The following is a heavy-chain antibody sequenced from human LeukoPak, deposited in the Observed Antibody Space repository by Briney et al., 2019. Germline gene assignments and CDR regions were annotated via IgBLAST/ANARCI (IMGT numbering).Heavy chain of an antibody. D-gene: IGHD3-22*01. CDR3: ARDYYDNSGYFSAFDY. V-gene: IGHV3-21*01. CDR2: ISSSSSYI. Sequence: PGGSLRLSCAASGFTFSSYSMNWVRQAPGKGLEWVSSISSSSSYIYYADSVKGRFTISRDNAKNSLYLQMNSLRAEDTAVYYCARDYYDNSGYFSAFDYWGQGTLVTVSS. CDR1: GFTFSSYS. J-gene: IGHJ4*02.